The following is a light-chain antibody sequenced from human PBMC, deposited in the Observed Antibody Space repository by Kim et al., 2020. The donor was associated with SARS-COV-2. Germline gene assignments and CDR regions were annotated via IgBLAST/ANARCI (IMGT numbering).Light chain of an antibody. Sequence: GQSSTISCTGTRSDVGGYIHVSWYQQHPGKAPKLIIYDVNKRPSGASDRFSGSKSANTASLTISGLQAEDEAEYYCASFTSSTTWVFGGGTQLTVL. J-gene: IGLJ3*02. V-gene: IGLV2-14*04. CDR2: DVN. CDR1: RSDVGGYIH. CDR3: ASFTSSTTWV.